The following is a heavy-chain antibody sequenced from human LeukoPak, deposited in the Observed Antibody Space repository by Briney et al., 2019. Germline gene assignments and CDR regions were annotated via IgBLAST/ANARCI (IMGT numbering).Heavy chain of an antibody. Sequence: PGGSLRLSCAASGFTFSSYAMHWVRQAPGKGLEWVAVISYDGSNKYYADSVKGRFTISRDNSKNTVYLQMNSLRAEDTAVYYCAKDLEPGSWGQGTLVTVSS. CDR1: GFTFSSYA. J-gene: IGHJ5*02. CDR2: ISYDGSNK. V-gene: IGHV3-30*04. D-gene: IGHD3-9*01. CDR3: AKDLEPGS.